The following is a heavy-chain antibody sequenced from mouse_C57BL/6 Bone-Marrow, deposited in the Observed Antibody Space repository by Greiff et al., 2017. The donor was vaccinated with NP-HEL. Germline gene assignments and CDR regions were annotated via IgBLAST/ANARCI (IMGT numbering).Heavy chain of an antibody. CDR1: GYAFSSSW. CDR3: ARSTGYYGSSERYYFDY. V-gene: IGHV1-82*01. CDR2: IYPGDGDT. D-gene: IGHD1-1*01. Sequence: VKLVESGPELVKPGASVKISCKASGYAFSSSWMNWVKQRPGKGLEWIGRIYPGDGDTNYNGKFKGKATLTADKSSSTAYMQLSSLTSEDSAVYFCARSTGYYGSSERYYFDYWGQGTTLTVSS. J-gene: IGHJ2*01.